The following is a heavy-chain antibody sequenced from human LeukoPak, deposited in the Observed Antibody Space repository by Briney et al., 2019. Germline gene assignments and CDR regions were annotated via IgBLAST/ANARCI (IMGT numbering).Heavy chain of an antibody. CDR3: ARLYSTSDV. CDR2: ISGSGATT. Sequence: GGSLRLSCGASGFTFRDYSMSWVRQAPGKGLEWVSDISGSGATTHYADSVKGRFTISRDNSKNTLYLQMNSLRAEDTAVYYCARLYSTSDVWGKGTTVTVSS. CDR1: GFTFRDYS. J-gene: IGHJ6*04. D-gene: IGHD6-6*01. V-gene: IGHV3-23*01.